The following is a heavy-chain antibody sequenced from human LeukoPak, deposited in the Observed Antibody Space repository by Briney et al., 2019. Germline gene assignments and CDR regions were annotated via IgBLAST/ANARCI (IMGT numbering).Heavy chain of an antibody. Sequence: GGSLRLSCAAAGLTFSSYDMYWVRQAPGKGLEWVAYISSSGETIYYAASVKGRFTIPRDNANKSLYLRMNSLRVEDTAIYYCIPPAAGLRRTISTEYFQHWGQGALVTVSS. CDR3: IPPAAGLRRTISTEYFQH. V-gene: IGHV3-48*03. J-gene: IGHJ1*01. CDR2: ISSSGETI. D-gene: IGHD2-2*01. CDR1: GLTFSSYD.